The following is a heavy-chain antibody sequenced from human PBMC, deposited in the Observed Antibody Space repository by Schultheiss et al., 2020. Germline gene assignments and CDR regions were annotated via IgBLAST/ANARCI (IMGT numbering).Heavy chain of an antibody. CDR3: ARHGMLSVPAAIFWFDP. V-gene: IGHV4-38-2*02. CDR1: GGSISSGYY. J-gene: IGHJ5*02. D-gene: IGHD2-2*01. CDR2: IYHRGST. Sequence: SETLSLTCTVSGGSISSGYYWGWIRQPPGKALEWIGSIYHRGSTYYNPSLKSRVTISVDTSKNQFSLKLSSVTAADTAVYYCARHGMLSVPAAIFWFDPWGQGTLVTVSS.